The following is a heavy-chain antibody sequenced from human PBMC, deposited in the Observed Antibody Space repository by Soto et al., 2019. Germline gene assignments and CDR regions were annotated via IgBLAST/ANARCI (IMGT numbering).Heavy chain of an antibody. CDR3: AKDRIAVAGGASDY. Sequence: EVQLLESGGGLVQPGGSLRLSCAASGFTFSSYAMSWVRQAPGKGLEWVSAITGSGGSTYYADSVKGRFTISRDNSKNALYLQMNSLRAEDTAVYYCAKDRIAVAGGASDYWGQGTLVTVSS. CDR2: ITGSGGST. V-gene: IGHV3-23*01. D-gene: IGHD6-19*01. CDR1: GFTFSSYA. J-gene: IGHJ4*02.